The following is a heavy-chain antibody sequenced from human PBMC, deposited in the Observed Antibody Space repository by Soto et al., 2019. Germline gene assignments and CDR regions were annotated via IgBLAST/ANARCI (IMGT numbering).Heavy chain of an antibody. D-gene: IGHD6-13*01. CDR3: ARIAASGRGWDV. V-gene: IGHV3-7*01. CDR2: IKQDGSEE. CDR1: GFTFSSYW. Sequence: EVQLVESGGGLVQPGGSLRLSCVDSGFTFSSYWMSWVRQAPVKGLEWVGNIKQDGSEENYVDSVKGRFTISRDNAKNSMYLKMNSLRAEDTGVYYCARIAASGRGWDVWGQGTTVVVSS. J-gene: IGHJ6*02.